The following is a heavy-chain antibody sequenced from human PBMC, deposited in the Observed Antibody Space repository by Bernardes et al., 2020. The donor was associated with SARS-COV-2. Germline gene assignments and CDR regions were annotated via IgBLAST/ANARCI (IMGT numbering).Heavy chain of an antibody. D-gene: IGHD1-1*01. J-gene: IGHJ4*02. V-gene: IGHV3-7*03. Sequence: GGSLRLSCAGSGYTFSLHWMTWVHQAPGKGLEWVANIKPDGSEKYYVDSVKGRFTTSRDNAKSTLYLQMNNLRAEDTAVYYCTTNPNYSFDYWGQGALVTVSS. CDR2: IKPDGSEK. CDR1: GYTFSLHW. CDR3: TTNPNYSFDY.